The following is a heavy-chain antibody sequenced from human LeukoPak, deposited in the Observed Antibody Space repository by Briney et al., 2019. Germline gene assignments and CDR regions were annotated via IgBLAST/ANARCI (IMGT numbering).Heavy chain of an antibody. CDR2: ISDGSFTI. V-gene: IGHV3-48*01. D-gene: IGHD6-6*01. Sequence: PGGSLRLSCAASGFTFSSYNMNWVRQAPGKGLEWVTYISDGSFTIYYADSVKGRFTISRDNAQKSLYLQMNSLRAEDTAVYYCARAYSISAGTFDIWGQGTMVTVSS. CDR3: ARAYSISAGTFDI. CDR1: GFTFSSYN. J-gene: IGHJ3*02.